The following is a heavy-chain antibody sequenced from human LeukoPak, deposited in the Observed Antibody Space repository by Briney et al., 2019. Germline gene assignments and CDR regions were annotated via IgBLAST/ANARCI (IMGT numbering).Heavy chain of an antibody. CDR2: FDPEDGET. CDR3: ARDGGSSYDILTGYFDY. D-gene: IGHD3-9*01. CDR1: GYTLTELS. Sequence: ASVKVSCKVSGYTLTELSMHWVRQAPGKGLEWMGGFDPEDGETIYAQKFQGWVTMTRDTSISTAYMELSRLRSDDTAVYYCARDGGSSYDILTGYFDYWGQGTLVTVSS. J-gene: IGHJ4*02. V-gene: IGHV1-24*01.